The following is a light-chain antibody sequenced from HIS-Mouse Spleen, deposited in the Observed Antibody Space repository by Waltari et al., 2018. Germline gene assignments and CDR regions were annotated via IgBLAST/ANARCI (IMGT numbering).Light chain of an antibody. V-gene: IGKV1-9*01. Sequence: TPSTQSPHFLSPSIDNRLTNTCRASQGISRYFTWYQQKPGKAPKLLIYAASTLQSGVPSRFSGSGSGTEFTLTISSLQPEDFATYYCQQLNSYPPTFGQGTKVEIK. CDR1: QGISRY. J-gene: IGKJ1*01. CDR2: AAS. CDR3: QQLNSYPPT.